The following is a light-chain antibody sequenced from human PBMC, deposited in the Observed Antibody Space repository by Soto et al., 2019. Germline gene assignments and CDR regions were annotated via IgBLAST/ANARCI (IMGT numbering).Light chain of an antibody. Sequence: ETVLTQSPATLSLSPGERATLSCRASQSVDIYLAWYQQKPGQAPRLLIYDASNRATGIPARFSGSGSGTDFTLTISSLEPEDFAVYYCQQRKYWPPLTFGQGTRVEIK. CDR3: QQRKYWPPLT. CDR1: QSVDIY. V-gene: IGKV3-11*01. CDR2: DAS. J-gene: IGKJ5*01.